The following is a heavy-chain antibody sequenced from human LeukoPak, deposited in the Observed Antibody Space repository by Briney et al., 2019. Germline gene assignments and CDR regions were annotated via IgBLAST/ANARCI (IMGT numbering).Heavy chain of an antibody. CDR3: ARVPYGGNSVVDY. CDR2: INPNSGGT. Sequence: ASVKVSCKASGYTFTGYYMHWVRQAPGQGLEWMGWINPNSGGTNYAQKFQGRVTMTRDTSISTAYMELSRLRSDDTAVYYCARVPYGGNSVVDYWGQGTLVTASS. J-gene: IGHJ4*02. V-gene: IGHV1-2*02. D-gene: IGHD4-23*01. CDR1: GYTFTGYY.